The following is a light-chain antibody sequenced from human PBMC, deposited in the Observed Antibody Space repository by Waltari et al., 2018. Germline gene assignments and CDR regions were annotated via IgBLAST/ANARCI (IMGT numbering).Light chain of an antibody. V-gene: IGKV4-1*01. CDR1: PSVFYSSNNKNY. J-gene: IGKJ3*01. Sequence: DIVMTQSPDSLAVSLGERATINCKPSPSVFYSSNNKNYLAWYQQKPGQPPKLHIYWASTREAGVPDRFSGSGSGTDFTLTISSLQAEDVAVYYCQQYYSTPFTFGPGTKVDIK. CDR3: QQYYSTPFT. CDR2: WAS.